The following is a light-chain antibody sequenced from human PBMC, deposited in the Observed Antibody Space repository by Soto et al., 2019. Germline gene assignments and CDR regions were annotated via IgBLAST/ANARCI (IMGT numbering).Light chain of an antibody. J-gene: IGLJ2*01. V-gene: IGLV2-14*01. CDR1: SSDVGGYNY. Sequence: QSALTQPASVSGSPGQSITISCTGTSSDVGGYNYVSWYQQPPGKAPKLMIYEVSNRPSGVSNRFSGSKSGNTASLTISGLQAEDEADYYCSSYTSGSTVVFGGGTKLTV. CDR2: EVS. CDR3: SSYTSGSTVV.